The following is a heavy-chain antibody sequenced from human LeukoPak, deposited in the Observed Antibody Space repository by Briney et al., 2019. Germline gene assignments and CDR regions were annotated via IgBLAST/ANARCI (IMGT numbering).Heavy chain of an antibody. CDR1: GFTFSSYW. D-gene: IGHD2-15*01. J-gene: IGHJ4*02. V-gene: IGHV3-7*01. CDR3: ARDHGGYCSGGSCLSYFDY. Sequence: GGSLRLSCAASGFTFSSYWMSWVRQAPGKGLEWVANIKQDGSEKYYVDSVKGRFTISRDNAKNSLYLQMNSLRAEDTAVYYCARDHGGYCSGGSCLSYFDYWGQGTLVTVSS. CDR2: IKQDGSEK.